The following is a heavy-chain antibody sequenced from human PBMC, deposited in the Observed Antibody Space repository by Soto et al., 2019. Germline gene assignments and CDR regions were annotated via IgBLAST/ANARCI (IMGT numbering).Heavy chain of an antibody. CDR3: ARETTYVLRFLEWLFPMQGAFDI. D-gene: IGHD3-3*01. CDR1: GFTFSSYS. J-gene: IGHJ3*02. V-gene: IGHV3-21*01. CDR2: ISSSSSYI. Sequence: GGSLRLSCAASGFTFSSYSMNWVRQAPGKGLEWVSSISSSSSYIYYADSVKGRFTISRDNAKNSLYLQMNSLRAEDTAVYYCARETTYVLRFLEWLFPMQGAFDIWGQGTMVTVSS.